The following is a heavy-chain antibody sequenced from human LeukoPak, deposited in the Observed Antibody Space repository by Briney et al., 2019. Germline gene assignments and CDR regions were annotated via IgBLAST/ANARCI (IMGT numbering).Heavy chain of an antibody. CDR1: GFTFSSYG. Sequence: PGRSLRLSCAASGFTFSSYGMHCVRQAPGKGLEGVAVIWYDGSNKYYADSVKGRFTISRDNSKNTLYLQMNSLRAEDTAVYYCARERGVNYYYYGMDVWGKGTTVTVSS. CDR3: ARERGVNYYYYGMDV. J-gene: IGHJ6*04. CDR2: IWYDGSNK. D-gene: IGHD3-10*01. V-gene: IGHV3-33*01.